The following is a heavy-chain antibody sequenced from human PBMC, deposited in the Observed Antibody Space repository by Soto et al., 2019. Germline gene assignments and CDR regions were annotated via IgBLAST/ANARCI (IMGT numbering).Heavy chain of an antibody. CDR2: IYYSGST. V-gene: IGHV4-31*03. CDR1: GGSISSGGYY. Sequence: SETLSLTCTVSGGSISSGGYYWSWIRQHPGKGLEWIGYIYYSGSTYYNPSLKSRVTISVDTSKNQFSLKLSSVTAADTAVYYCARVGGPPGVPYLKKEYCFDYWGQGTLVTASS. J-gene: IGHJ4*02. D-gene: IGHD2-2*01. CDR3: ARVGGPPGVPYLKKEYCFDY.